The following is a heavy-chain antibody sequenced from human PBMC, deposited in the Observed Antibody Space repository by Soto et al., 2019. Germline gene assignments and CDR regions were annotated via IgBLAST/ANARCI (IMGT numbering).Heavy chain of an antibody. D-gene: IGHD2-21*02. Sequence: QITLKESGPTLVKPTQTLTLTCTFSGFSLSTSGVGVGWIRQPPGKALEWLALIYWDDDKRYSPSLKSRLTITKDTSKHQVVLTMTNMDPVDTATYYCAHIGGGDFYFDYWGQGTLVTVSS. CDR3: AHIGGGDFYFDY. J-gene: IGHJ4*02. CDR2: IYWDDDK. V-gene: IGHV2-5*02. CDR1: GFSLSTSGVG.